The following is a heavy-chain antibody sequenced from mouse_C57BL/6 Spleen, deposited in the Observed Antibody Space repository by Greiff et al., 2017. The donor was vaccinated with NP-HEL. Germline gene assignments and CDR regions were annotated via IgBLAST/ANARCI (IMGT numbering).Heavy chain of an antibody. CDR3: ARSDGYDGYFDY. J-gene: IGHJ2*01. D-gene: IGHD2-2*01. V-gene: IGHV1-80*01. CDR2: IYPGDGDT. CDR1: GYAFSSYW. Sequence: VKLMESGAELVKPGASVKISCKASGYAFSSYWMNWVKQRPGKGLEWIGQIYPGDGDTNYNGKFKGKATLTADKSSSTAYMQLSSLTSEDSAVYFCARSDGYDGYFDYWGQGTTLTVSS.